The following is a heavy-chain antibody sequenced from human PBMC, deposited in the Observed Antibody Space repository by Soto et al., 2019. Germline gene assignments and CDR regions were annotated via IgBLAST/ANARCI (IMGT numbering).Heavy chain of an antibody. CDR2: ISGSSNTT. CDR3: AKDRGAPRQPFY. D-gene: IGHD6-6*01. Sequence: EVQLLESGGGLVQPGGSLRLSCAASGFTFHTYTMTWVRQAPGKGLEWVSGISGSSNTTYYADSVKGRFTISRDNSKNTLYLQMNILRADDTAVYYCAKDRGAPRQPFYWGQGTLVTVSS. CDR1: GFTFHTYT. J-gene: IGHJ4*02. V-gene: IGHV3-23*01.